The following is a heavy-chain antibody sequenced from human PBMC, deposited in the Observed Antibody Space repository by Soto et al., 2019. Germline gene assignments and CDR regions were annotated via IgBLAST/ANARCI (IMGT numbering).Heavy chain of an antibody. CDR1: GYTLTELS. Sequence: QVQLVQSGAEVKKPGASVKVSCKVSGYTLTELSMHWVRQAPGKGLEWMGGFDPEDGETIYAQKFQGRGTMTADTSTDTAYMELSSLRSEDTAVYYCATDSVREGALDIWGQGTMVTVSS. CDR3: ATDSVREGALDI. D-gene: IGHD3-10*01. V-gene: IGHV1-24*01. CDR2: FDPEDGET. J-gene: IGHJ3*02.